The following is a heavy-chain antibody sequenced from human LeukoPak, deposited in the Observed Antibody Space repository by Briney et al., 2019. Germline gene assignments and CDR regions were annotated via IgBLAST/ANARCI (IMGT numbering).Heavy chain of an antibody. Sequence: PGGSLRLSCAASGFTFSSYAMSWVRQAPGKGLEWVSYISSSGSTIYYADSVKGRFTISRDNAKNSLYLQMNSLRAEDTAVYYCASPWGRRDGYKGGDYWGQGTLVTVSS. V-gene: IGHV3-48*04. J-gene: IGHJ4*02. CDR2: ISSSGSTI. D-gene: IGHD5-24*01. CDR1: GFTFSSYA. CDR3: ASPWGRRDGYKGGDY.